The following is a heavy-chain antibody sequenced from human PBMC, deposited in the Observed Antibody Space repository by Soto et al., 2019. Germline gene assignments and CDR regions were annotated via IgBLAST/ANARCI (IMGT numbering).Heavy chain of an antibody. CDR2: INPNSGGT. D-gene: IGHD6-19*01. CDR3: ARGYSSGWPGNAFDI. J-gene: IGHJ3*02. CDR1: GYTFTGYY. Sequence: AAVKVSCKASGYTFTGYYMHWVRQAPGQGVEWMGWINPNSGGTNYAQKFRGWVTMTSDTSISTAYRELSRLRSDDTAVYYCARGYSSGWPGNAFDIWGQGTMVTVSS. V-gene: IGHV1-2*04.